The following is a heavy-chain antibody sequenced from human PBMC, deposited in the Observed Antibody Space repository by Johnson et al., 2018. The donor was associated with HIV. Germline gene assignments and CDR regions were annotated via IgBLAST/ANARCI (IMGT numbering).Heavy chain of an antibody. V-gene: IGHV3-20*04. Sequence: VQLVESGGGVVRPGGSLRLSCAASGFTFDDYGMSWVRQAPGKGLEWVSGINWNGGSTGYADSVKGLFPISRVNAKNSLYLQMTSLRAEDTALYYCARDRARYYDSSGYYYDAFDIWGQGTMVTVSS. CDR2: INWNGGST. CDR1: GFTFDDYG. D-gene: IGHD3-22*01. J-gene: IGHJ3*02. CDR3: ARDRARYYDSSGYYYDAFDI.